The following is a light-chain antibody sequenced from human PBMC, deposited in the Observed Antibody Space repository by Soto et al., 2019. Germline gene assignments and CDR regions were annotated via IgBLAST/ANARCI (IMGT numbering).Light chain of an antibody. CDR1: RSDVGGYNY. Sequence: QSALTQPASVSGSPGQSITISCTGTRSDVGGYNYVSWYQQHPGKAPKPMIYEVSNRPSGVSNRFSGSKSGNTASLTISGLQAEDEADYYCSSYTISTPYVVFGGGTKLTVL. J-gene: IGLJ2*01. CDR3: SSYTISTPYVV. V-gene: IGLV2-14*01. CDR2: EVS.